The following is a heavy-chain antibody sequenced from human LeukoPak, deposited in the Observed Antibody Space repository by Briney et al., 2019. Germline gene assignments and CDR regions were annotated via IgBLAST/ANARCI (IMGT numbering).Heavy chain of an antibody. D-gene: IGHD6-6*01. CDR1: GYTFTSYG. CDR3: ARERYASSSSDC. Sequence: ASVKVSCKASGYTFTSYGISWVRQAPGQGLEWMGWISAYNGNTNYAQKFQGRVTMTTETSTSTVYMELRSLRSDDTAVYYCARERYASSSSDCWGQGTLVTVSS. CDR2: ISAYNGNT. J-gene: IGHJ4*02. V-gene: IGHV1-18*01.